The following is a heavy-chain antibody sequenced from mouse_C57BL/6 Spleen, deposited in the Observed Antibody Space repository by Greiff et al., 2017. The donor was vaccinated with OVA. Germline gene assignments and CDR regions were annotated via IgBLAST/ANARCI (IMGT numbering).Heavy chain of an antibody. CDR1: GYTFTSYG. CDR2: IYPRSGNT. D-gene: IGHD2-1*01. Sequence: VKLVESGAELARPGASVKLSCKASGYTFTSYGISWVKQRTGQGLEWIGEIYPRSGNTYYNEKFKGKATLTADKSSSTAYMELRSLTSEDSAVYFCARGIYYGNYVAMDYWGQGTSVTVSS. CDR3: ARGIYYGNYVAMDY. J-gene: IGHJ4*01. V-gene: IGHV1-81*01.